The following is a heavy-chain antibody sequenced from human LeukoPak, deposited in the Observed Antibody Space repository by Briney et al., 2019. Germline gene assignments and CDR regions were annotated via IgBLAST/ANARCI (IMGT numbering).Heavy chain of an antibody. Sequence: ASVKVSCKASGGTFSSYAISWVRQAPGQGLEWMGGIIPIFGKANYAQKFQGRVTITADESTSTAYMELSSLRSEDTAVYYCARAILGSGYSTLPDYGMDVWGQGTTVTVSS. V-gene: IGHV1-69*13. CDR3: ARAILGSGYSTLPDYGMDV. CDR1: GGTFSSYA. CDR2: IIPIFGKA. D-gene: IGHD3-22*01. J-gene: IGHJ6*02.